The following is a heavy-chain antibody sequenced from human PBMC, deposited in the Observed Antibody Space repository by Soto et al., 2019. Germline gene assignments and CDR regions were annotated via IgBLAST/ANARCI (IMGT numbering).Heavy chain of an antibody. Sequence: SETLSLTCTVSGGSISGGVGGLYYWSWIRQPPGKGLEWIGYTYDSGSTYYSPSLKSRVTISVDTSKNQFSLRLSSVTAADTAVYYCAREVIPLTTDWYFDLWGRGTLVTVSS. J-gene: IGHJ2*01. CDR2: TYDSGST. V-gene: IGHV4-30-4*01. D-gene: IGHD4-17*01. CDR1: GGSISGGVGGLYY. CDR3: AREVIPLTTDWYFDL.